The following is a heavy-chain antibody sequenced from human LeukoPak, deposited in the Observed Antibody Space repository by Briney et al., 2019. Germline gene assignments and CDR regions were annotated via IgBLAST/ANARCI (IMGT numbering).Heavy chain of an antibody. V-gene: IGHV3-30*03. Sequence: RSGGSLRLSCAASGFTFSSYGMHWVRQAPGKGLEWVAVISYDGSNKYYADSVKGRFTISRDNSKNTLFLQMNSLRAEDTALYYCARNIRFLEWLFPRGWFDPWGQGTLVTVSS. CDR1: GFTFSSYG. CDR2: ISYDGSNK. CDR3: ARNIRFLEWLFPRGWFDP. D-gene: IGHD3-3*01. J-gene: IGHJ5*02.